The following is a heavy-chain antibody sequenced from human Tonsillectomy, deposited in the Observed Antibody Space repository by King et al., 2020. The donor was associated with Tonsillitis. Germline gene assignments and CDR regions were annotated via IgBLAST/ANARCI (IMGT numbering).Heavy chain of an antibody. CDR1: GVSINSYY. V-gene: IGHV4-59*08. J-gene: IGHJ3*02. CDR3: ARENKGAFDI. D-gene: IGHD1/OR15-1a*01. CDR2: MYYRGSS. Sequence: VQLQESGPGLVKPSATLSLTCCVSGVSINSYYWSWIRQTPGKELEWIGYMYYRGSSNYNPSLKSRVTISLDTLQNQLSLKLSSVTAADTAVYYCARENKGAFDIWGQGTMVTVSS.